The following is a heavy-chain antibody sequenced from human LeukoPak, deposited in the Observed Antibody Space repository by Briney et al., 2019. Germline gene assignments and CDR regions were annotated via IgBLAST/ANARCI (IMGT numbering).Heavy chain of an antibody. J-gene: IGHJ4*02. V-gene: IGHV4-34*01. D-gene: IGHD3-22*01. CDR1: GGSFNGYF. Sequence: SETLSLTCAAYGGSFNGYFWSWIRQPPGKGLEWIGEIHHGGSTNQNPSLETRVTISIDTSKNQFSLNLSSVTAADTAVYYCARGLAGGYNFDYWGQGTLVTVSS. CDR3: ARGLAGGYNFDY. CDR2: IHHGGST.